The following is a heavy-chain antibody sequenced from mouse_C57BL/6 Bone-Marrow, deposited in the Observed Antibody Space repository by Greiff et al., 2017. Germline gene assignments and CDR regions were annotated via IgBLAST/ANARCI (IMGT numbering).Heavy chain of an antibody. D-gene: IGHD1-1*01. V-gene: IGHV1-64*01. Sequence: VQLQESGAELVKPGASVRLSCKASGYTFTSYWMHWVKQRPGQGLELIGMIHPNSGSTNYNEKFKSKATLTVDKSSLTAYMQLSRLTSADSAVYYCAYGRGYFDVWGTGTTVTVSS. CDR1: GYTFTSYW. J-gene: IGHJ1*03. CDR2: IHPNSGST. CDR3: AYGRGYFDV.